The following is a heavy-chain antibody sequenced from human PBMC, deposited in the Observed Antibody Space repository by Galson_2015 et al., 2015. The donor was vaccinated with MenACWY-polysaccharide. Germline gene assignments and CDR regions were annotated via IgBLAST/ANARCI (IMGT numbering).Heavy chain of an antibody. D-gene: IGHD3-10*01. CDR1: GYTFTNYD. CDR2: MNPSSGNS. J-gene: IGHJ4*02. Sequence: SVKVSCKASGYTFTNYDINWVRQAPGQGLEWMAWMNPSSGNSGYAQKFHGRVTLTKDTSINTAYLELSSLRSEDTAMYYCARTFGDLDYWGQGTLVTVSS. CDR3: ARTFGDLDY. V-gene: IGHV1-8*01.